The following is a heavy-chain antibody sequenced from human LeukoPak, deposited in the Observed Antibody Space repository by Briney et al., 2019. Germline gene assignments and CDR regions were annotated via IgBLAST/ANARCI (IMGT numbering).Heavy chain of an antibody. Sequence: GASVKVSCKASGYTFTSYYMHWVRQAPGQGLEWMGIINPSGGSTSYAQKFQGRVTMTRDMSTSTVYMELSSLRSEDTAVYYRARLIVGATGEFDYWGQGTLVTVSS. CDR1: GYTFTSYY. CDR3: ARLIVGATGEFDY. D-gene: IGHD1-26*01. CDR2: INPSGGST. J-gene: IGHJ4*02. V-gene: IGHV1-46*01.